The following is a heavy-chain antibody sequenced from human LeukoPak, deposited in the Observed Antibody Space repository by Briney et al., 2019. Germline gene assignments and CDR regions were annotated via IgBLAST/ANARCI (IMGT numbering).Heavy chain of an antibody. CDR2: IYYSGST. V-gene: IGHV4-59*01. Sequence: PSETLSLTCTVSGGSISSYYWSWIRQPPGKGLEWIRYIYYSGSTNYNPSLKSRVTISVDTSKNQFSLKLSSVTAADTAVYYCARVGVGSWFTPNWFDPWGQGTLVTVSS. D-gene: IGHD6-13*01. J-gene: IGHJ5*02. CDR1: GGSISSYY. CDR3: ARVGVGSWFTPNWFDP.